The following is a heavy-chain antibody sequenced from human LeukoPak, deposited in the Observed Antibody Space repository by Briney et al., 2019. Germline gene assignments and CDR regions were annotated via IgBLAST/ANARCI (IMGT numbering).Heavy chain of an antibody. CDR1: GFTFSTFA. CDR3: ARAVPGFDS. Sequence: GGSLRLSCAASGFTFSTFAMIWVRQPPGKGLEWVSSIFPSGGEIHYADSVRGRFTISRDNAKNSVYLQMDSLRAEDTAVYYCARAVPGFDSWGQGTLVTVSS. J-gene: IGHJ4*02. CDR2: IFPSGGEI. V-gene: IGHV3-21*01.